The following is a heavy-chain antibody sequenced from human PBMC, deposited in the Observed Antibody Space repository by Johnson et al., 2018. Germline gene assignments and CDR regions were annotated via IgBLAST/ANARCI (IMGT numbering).Heavy chain of an antibody. D-gene: IGHD1-26*01. V-gene: IGHV3-9*01. CDR3: AKDKVTGGTYSEPRGSYYYYYYMDV. J-gene: IGHJ6*03. CDR2: ISWNRGTL. CDR1: GFTFDDYA. Sequence: VQLVESGGGLVQPGRSLRLSCAASGFTFDDYAMHWVRQAPGKGLEWVSGISWNRGTLAYADSVTGRFTLSRDNAKNSLDLQMNSLRAEDTALYYCAKDKVTGGTYSEPRGSYYYYYYMDVWGKGPAVTVSS.